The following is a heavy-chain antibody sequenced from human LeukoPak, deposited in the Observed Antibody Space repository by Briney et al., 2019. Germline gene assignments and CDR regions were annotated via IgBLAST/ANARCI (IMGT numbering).Heavy chain of an antibody. V-gene: IGHV1-18*01. J-gene: IGHJ4*02. Sequence: ASVKVSCKASGYTLTSYGISWVRQAPGQGLEWMGWISAYNGNTNYAQKLQGRVTMTTDTSTSTAYMELRSLRSDDTAVYYCARAGREMATIFHPRDYWGQGTLVTVSS. CDR1: GYTLTSYG. CDR2: ISAYNGNT. CDR3: ARAGREMATIFHPRDY. D-gene: IGHD5-24*01.